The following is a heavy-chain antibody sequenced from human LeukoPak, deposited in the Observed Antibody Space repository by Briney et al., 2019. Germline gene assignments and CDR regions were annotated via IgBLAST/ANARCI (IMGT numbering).Heavy chain of an antibody. CDR1: GYTFTSYG. D-gene: IGHD3-22*01. J-gene: IGHJ4*02. CDR3: ARARDSSGYNDY. V-gene: IGHV1-18*01. CDR2: ISAYNGNT. Sequence: ASVKVSCKASGYTFTSYGISWVRQAPGQGLAWMGWISAYNGNTNYAQKLQGRVTMTTDTSTSTAYMELRSLRSDDAAVYYCARARDSSGYNDYWGQGTLVTVSS.